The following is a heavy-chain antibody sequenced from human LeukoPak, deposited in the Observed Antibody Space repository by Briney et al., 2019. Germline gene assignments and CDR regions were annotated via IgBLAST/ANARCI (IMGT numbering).Heavy chain of an antibody. V-gene: IGHV3-33*01. CDR1: GFTFSSYG. CDR2: ICYDGSNK. D-gene: IGHD2-21*02. Sequence: PGGSLRLSCAASGFTFSSYGMHWVRQAPGKGLEGVAVICYDGSNKYYADSVKGRFTISRDNSKNTLYVQMNRLRAEDTAVYYCGSVVTAIRVFGAFDIWGQGTMVTVSS. J-gene: IGHJ3*02. CDR3: GSVVTAIRVFGAFDI.